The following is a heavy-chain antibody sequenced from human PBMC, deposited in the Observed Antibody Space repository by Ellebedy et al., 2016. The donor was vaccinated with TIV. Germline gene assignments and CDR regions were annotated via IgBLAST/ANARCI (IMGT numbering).Heavy chain of an antibody. Sequence: GESLKISCAASGFTFSSYAMSWVRQAPGKGLEWVSAIRGSGVSTYYPDSVKGRFTISRDNSKHTLYLQMNSLRAEDTAVYYCAKDPGYCSSTSCYRYFQHWGQGTLVTVSS. CDR2: IRGSGVST. D-gene: IGHD2-2*02. CDR1: GFTFSSYA. J-gene: IGHJ1*01. CDR3: AKDPGYCSSTSCYRYFQH. V-gene: IGHV3-23*01.